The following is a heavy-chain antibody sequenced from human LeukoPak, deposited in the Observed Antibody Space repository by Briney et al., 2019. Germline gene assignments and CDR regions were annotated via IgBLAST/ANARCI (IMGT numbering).Heavy chain of an antibody. CDR1: GGSISSYY. V-gene: IGHV4-59*01. Sequence: SETLSLTCTVSGGSISSYYWSWIRQPPGKGLESIGYIYYSGSTNYNPSLKSRVTISVDTSKNQFSLKLSSVTAADTAVYYCASMVGVWFGELSWFEPWGQGTLVTVSS. D-gene: IGHD3-10*01. CDR3: ASMVGVWFGELSWFEP. CDR2: IYYSGST. J-gene: IGHJ5*02.